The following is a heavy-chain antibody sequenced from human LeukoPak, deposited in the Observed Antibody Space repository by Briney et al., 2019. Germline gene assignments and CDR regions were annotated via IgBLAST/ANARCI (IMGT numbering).Heavy chain of an antibody. J-gene: IGHJ5*02. V-gene: IGHV3-21*01. CDR2: ISSSSSYI. CDR1: GFTFSSYS. Sequence: PGGSLKISCAASGFTFSSYSMNWVRQAPGKGLEWVSSISSSSSYIYYADSVKGRFTISRDNAKNSLYLQMNSLRAEDTAVYYCAREAIGRAAAGTGRWFDPWGQGTLVTVSS. CDR3: AREAIGRAAAGTGRWFDP. D-gene: IGHD6-13*01.